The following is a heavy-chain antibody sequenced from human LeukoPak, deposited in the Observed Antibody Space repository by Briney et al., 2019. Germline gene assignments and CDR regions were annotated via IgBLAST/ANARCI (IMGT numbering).Heavy chain of an antibody. Sequence: PGGSLRLSCAASGFTFSSYALTWVRQAPGKGLEWVSTISGSGGGTYSADSVKGRFTISRDNSKYTLYLQMNSLRAEDTAVYYCAKVFRSGDLFVTDYWGQGTLVTVSS. CDR2: ISGSGGGT. J-gene: IGHJ4*02. CDR3: AKVFRSGDLFVTDY. CDR1: GFTFSSYA. V-gene: IGHV3-23*01. D-gene: IGHD4-17*01.